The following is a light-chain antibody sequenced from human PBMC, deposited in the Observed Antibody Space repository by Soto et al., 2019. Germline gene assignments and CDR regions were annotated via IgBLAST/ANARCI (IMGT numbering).Light chain of an antibody. CDR3: QQRSNWPLT. J-gene: IGKJ4*01. Sequence: EIVLTQSPATLSLSPGERATLSCRASPTARSYLAWSQQKPGQAPRLLIYDVSNRATGVPARFSGSGSETDFSLTISSLEPEDFAVYYCQQRSNWPLTFGGGTKVDIK. CDR1: PTARSY. V-gene: IGKV3-11*01. CDR2: DVS.